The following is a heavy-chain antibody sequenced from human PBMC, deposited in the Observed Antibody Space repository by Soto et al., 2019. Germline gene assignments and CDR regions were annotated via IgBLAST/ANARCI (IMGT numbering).Heavy chain of an antibody. CDR1: GGSVTSGGYY. Sequence: QVQLRESGPGLVKPSETLSLSCTVSGGSVTSGGYYWSWIRRPPGKGLEWIGYISFTGSTNYNPSLKSRVTISIDTPKNQFSLNLSSVTAADTAVYYCARDYPVGATTTFDSWGQGTLVTVSS. D-gene: IGHD1-26*01. J-gene: IGHJ4*02. CDR2: ISFTGST. CDR3: ARDYPVGATTTFDS. V-gene: IGHV4-61*08.